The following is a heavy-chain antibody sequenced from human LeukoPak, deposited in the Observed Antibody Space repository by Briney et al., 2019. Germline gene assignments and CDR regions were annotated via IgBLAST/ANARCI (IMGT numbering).Heavy chain of an antibody. V-gene: IGHV3-21*01. D-gene: IGHD6-13*01. CDR2: ISSSSSYI. CDR1: GFTFSSYS. Sequence: GGSLRLSCAASGFTFSSYSMNWVRQAPGKGLEWVSSISSSSSYIYYADSVKGRFTISRDNAKNSLYLQMNSLRAEDTAVYYCASSGSSWPYYFDYWGQGTLVTVSS. J-gene: IGHJ4*02. CDR3: ASSGSSWPYYFDY.